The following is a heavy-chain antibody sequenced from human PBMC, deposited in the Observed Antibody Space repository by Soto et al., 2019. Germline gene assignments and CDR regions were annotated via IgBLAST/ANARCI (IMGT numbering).Heavy chain of an antibody. J-gene: IGHJ4*02. Sequence: PGGSLRLSWAASGFTFTGYSMNWVRQAPGKGLEWVSSISSTTNYIYYGDSMKGRFTISRDNAKNSLYLEMNSLRAEDTAVYYCARESEDLTSNFDYWGQGALVTVSS. CDR2: ISSTTNYI. CDR3: ARESEDLTSNFDY. V-gene: IGHV3-21*06. CDR1: GFTFTGYS.